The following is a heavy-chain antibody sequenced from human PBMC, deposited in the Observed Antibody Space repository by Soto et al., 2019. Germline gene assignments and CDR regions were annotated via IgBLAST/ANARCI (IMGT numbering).Heavy chain of an antibody. D-gene: IGHD4-17*01. V-gene: IGHV4-31*03. CDR2: IYYSGGT. CDR1: GGSISSGGYY. Sequence: QVQLQESGPGLVKPSQTLSLTCTVSGGSISSGGYYWSWIRQHPGRGLEWIGYIYYSGGTYYNPSLKSRVTISVDTPKHQLSLKLSSVTAAYTAVYYCARVNYGDYVLGYWGEGTLVTVSA. CDR3: ARVNYGDYVLGY. J-gene: IGHJ4*02.